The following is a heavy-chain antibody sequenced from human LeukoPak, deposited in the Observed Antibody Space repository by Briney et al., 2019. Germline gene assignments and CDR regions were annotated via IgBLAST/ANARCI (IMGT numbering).Heavy chain of an antibody. Sequence: SETLSLTCTVSGGSISSYYWSWIRQPPGKGLEWIGYIYYSGSTNYNPSLKSRVTMSVDTSKNQFSLKLSSVTAADTAVYYCARDPDYDSSGYYFDYWGQGTLVTVSS. CDR2: IYYSGST. D-gene: IGHD3-22*01. CDR1: GGSISSYY. V-gene: IGHV4-59*12. CDR3: ARDPDYDSSGYYFDY. J-gene: IGHJ4*02.